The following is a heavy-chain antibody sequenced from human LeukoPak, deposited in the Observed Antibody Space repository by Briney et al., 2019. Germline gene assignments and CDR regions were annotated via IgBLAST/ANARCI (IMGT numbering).Heavy chain of an antibody. CDR3: AKFRVDTAMVDAFDI. CDR1: GLRFSNYG. CDR2: IRFDGSSK. J-gene: IGHJ3*02. D-gene: IGHD5-18*01. V-gene: IGHV3-30*02. Sequence: GGSLRLSCAASGLRFSNYGMHWVRQAPGKGLERVAFIRFDGSSKYFADSVKGRFIISRDNFQNTLILQMNNLKVEDTAVYYCAKFRVDTAMVDAFDIWGQGTRVVVS.